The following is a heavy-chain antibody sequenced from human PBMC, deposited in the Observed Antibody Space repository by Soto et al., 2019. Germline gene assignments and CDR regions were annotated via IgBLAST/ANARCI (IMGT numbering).Heavy chain of an antibody. CDR1: GFTVSTNF. Sequence: GGSLRLSCAASGFTVSTNFMTWVRQAPGKGLEWVSVIYSGGSTFYADSVKGRFTITRDNSENTLYFQMNSLRAEDTAVYYCARAKMQLWPNYYDDGLDVWGQGTTVTVSS. V-gene: IGHV3-66*01. CDR3: ARAKMQLWPNYYDDGLDV. J-gene: IGHJ6*02. D-gene: IGHD5-18*01. CDR2: IYSGGST.